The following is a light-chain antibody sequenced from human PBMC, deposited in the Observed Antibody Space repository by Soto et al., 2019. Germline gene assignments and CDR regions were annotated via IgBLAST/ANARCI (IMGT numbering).Light chain of an antibody. CDR2: WAS. J-gene: IGKJ2*01. V-gene: IGKV4-1*01. CDR1: QSVLYSSNNKNY. Sequence: DIVMTQSPDSLAVSLGERATINCKSSQSVLYSSNNKNYLAWYQQKPGQSPKLLIYWASTRESGVPDRFSGGGSGTDFTLTISSLQTEDVAVYYCQQYYTTPYTFGQGTKLEIK. CDR3: QQYYTTPYT.